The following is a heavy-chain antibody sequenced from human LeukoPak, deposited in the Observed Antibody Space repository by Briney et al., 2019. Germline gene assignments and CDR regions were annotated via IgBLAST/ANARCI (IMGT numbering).Heavy chain of an antibody. V-gene: IGHV3-13*01. Sequence: QPGGSLRLSCAASGFTFSSYDMHWVRHATGKGLEWVSAIGTAGDTYYPGSVKGRFTISRENAKNSLYLQMNSLRAGDTAVYYCARDGRPYGMDVWGQGTTVTVSS. D-gene: IGHD2-15*01. J-gene: IGHJ6*02. CDR1: GFTFSSYD. CDR2: IGTAGDT. CDR3: ARDGRPYGMDV.